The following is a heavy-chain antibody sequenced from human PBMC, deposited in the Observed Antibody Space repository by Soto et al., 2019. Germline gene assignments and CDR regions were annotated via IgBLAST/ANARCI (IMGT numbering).Heavy chain of an antibody. CDR3: AKDRDGAAAGPTKFYGMDV. D-gene: IGHD6-13*01. Sequence: EVQLLESGGGLVQPGGSLRLSCAASGFTFSSYAMSWVRQAPGEGLEWVSVISGSGDSTYYADSVRGRFTISRDNSKNTLYLHMNSLRAEDTAVYYCAKDRDGAAAGPTKFYGMDVWGQGTTVTVSS. CDR2: ISGSGDST. CDR1: GFTFSSYA. V-gene: IGHV3-23*01. J-gene: IGHJ6*02.